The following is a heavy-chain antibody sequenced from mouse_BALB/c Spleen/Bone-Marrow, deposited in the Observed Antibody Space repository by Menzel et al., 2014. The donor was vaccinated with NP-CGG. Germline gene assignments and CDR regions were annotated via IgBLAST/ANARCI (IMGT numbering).Heavy chain of an antibody. Sequence: DVKLVESGGGLVQPGRSRKLSCAASGFTFSSFGMHWVRQAPEKGLEWVAYISSGSSTIYYADTVKGRFTISRDNPKNTLFLQIAILRSEDTAMYCCARGGNFEWFAYWGQGTLV. CDR1: GFTFSSFG. J-gene: IGHJ3*01. D-gene: IGHD2-1*01. CDR2: ISSGSSTI. V-gene: IGHV5-17*02. CDR3: ARGGNFEWFAY.